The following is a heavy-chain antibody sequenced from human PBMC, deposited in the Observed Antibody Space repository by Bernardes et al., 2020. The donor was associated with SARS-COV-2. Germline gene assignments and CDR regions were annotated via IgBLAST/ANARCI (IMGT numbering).Heavy chain of an antibody. V-gene: IGHV3-7*01. CDR1: GFTFSSYC. Sequence: GGSLRLSCAASGFTFSSYCMSWVRQAPGKGLEWVANIKQDGSEKYYVDSVKGRFTISRDNAKNSLYLQMNSLRAEDTAVYYCASDSSGGFDPWGQGTLVTVSS. CDR3: ASDSSGGFDP. CDR2: IKQDGSEK. D-gene: IGHD2-15*01. J-gene: IGHJ5*02.